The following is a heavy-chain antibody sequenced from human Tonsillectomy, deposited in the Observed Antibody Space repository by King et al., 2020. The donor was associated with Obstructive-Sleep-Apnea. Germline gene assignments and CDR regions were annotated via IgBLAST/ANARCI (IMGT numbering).Heavy chain of an antibody. CDR3: ARQGSGYSGYDPPEEPLYYFDY. CDR1: GYSFTSYW. CDR2: IYPVDSAT. D-gene: IGHD5-12*01. J-gene: IGHJ4*02. V-gene: IGHV5-51*01. Sequence: QLVQSGAEVKKPGESLKISCKGSGYSFTSYWSVWVRQMPGKGLVWMGIIYPVDSATRYSPAFQGQVTIQAAKSISTADLQWSSLKASDTAMYYCARQGSGYSGYDPPEEPLYYFDYWGQGTLVTVSS.